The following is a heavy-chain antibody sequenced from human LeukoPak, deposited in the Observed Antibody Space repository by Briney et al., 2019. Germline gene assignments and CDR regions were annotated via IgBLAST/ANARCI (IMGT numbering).Heavy chain of an antibody. Sequence: AGTLSLTCSVSGGSLRSDRHNWAWVRQSADKGLEHIGSVDQTGSPYYNPPLKSRGTISVDTSNKQFSLNLTSVTAADTAVYYCARDLGGYPFFMDVWGKGITVTVSS. V-gene: IGHV4-39*07. D-gene: IGHD2-15*01. CDR3: ARDLGGYPFFMDV. CDR1: GGSLRSDRHN. CDR2: VDQTGSP. J-gene: IGHJ6*03.